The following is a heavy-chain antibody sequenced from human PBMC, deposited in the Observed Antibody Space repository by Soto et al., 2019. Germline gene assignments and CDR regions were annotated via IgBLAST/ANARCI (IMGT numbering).Heavy chain of an antibody. J-gene: IGHJ4*02. CDR2: ISGSGGST. D-gene: IGHD2-15*01. CDR1: GFTFSSYA. CDR3: AKGALANVVVVAATPLVFGDY. V-gene: IGHV3-23*01. Sequence: EVQLLESGGGLVQPGGSLRLSCAASGFTFSSYAMSWVRQAPGKGLEWVSAISGSGGSTYYADSVKGRFTISRDNSKNTLYLQMNSLRAEDTAVYYCAKGALANVVVVAATPLVFGDYCGQGTLVTVSS.